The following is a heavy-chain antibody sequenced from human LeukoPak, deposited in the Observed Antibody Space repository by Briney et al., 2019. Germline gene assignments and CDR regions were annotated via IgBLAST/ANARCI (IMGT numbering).Heavy chain of an antibody. V-gene: IGHV4-31*03. CDR1: GGSISSGGYY. CDR2: TYYSGST. Sequence: SETLSLTCTVSGGSISSGGYYWSWIRQHPGKGLEWIGYTYYSGSTYYNPSLKSRVSISVDTSKNQFSLKLSSVTAADTAVYYCARGNRGIATSGKVDYWGQGTLVTVSS. J-gene: IGHJ4*02. CDR3: ARGNRGIATSGKVDY. D-gene: IGHD6-13*01.